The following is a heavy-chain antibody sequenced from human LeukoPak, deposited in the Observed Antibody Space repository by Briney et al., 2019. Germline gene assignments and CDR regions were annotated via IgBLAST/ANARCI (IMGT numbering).Heavy chain of an antibody. CDR1: GGSISSYY. CDR3: ARDATTPGAFDI. J-gene: IGHJ3*02. D-gene: IGHD5-24*01. V-gene: IGHV4-59*01. CDR2: IYYSGST. Sequence: SETLSLTCTVSGGSISSYYWSWLRQPPGKGLEWIGYIYYSGSTNYNPSLKSRVTISVDTSKNQFSLKLSPVTAADTAVYYCARDATTPGAFDIWGQGTMVTVSS.